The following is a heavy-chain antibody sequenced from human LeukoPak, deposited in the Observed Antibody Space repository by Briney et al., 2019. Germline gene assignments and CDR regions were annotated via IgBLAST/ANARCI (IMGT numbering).Heavy chain of an antibody. Sequence: ASVKVSCKASGYTFTGYYMHWVRQAPGQGLEWMGWINPNSGGTNYAQKFQGRVTMTRDTSISTAYMELSRLRSDDTAVYYCARAVVYCSSTSCFKAFYPWGQGTLVTVSS. CDR1: GYTFTGYY. D-gene: IGHD2-2*01. CDR3: ARAVVYCSSTSCFKAFYP. V-gene: IGHV1-2*02. CDR2: INPNSGGT. J-gene: IGHJ5*02.